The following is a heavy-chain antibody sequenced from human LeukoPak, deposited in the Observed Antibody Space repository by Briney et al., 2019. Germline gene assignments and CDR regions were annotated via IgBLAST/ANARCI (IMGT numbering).Heavy chain of an antibody. Sequence: SETLSLTCTVSGGSISSSGYYWSWIRQPPGKGLEWIGEINHSGSTNYNPSLKSRVTISVDTSKNQFSLKLSSVTAADTAVYYCARGRGYSSSWYYFDYWAREPWSPSPQ. J-gene: IGHJ4*02. CDR1: GGSISSSGYY. CDR2: INHSGST. CDR3: ARGRGYSSSWYYFDY. V-gene: IGHV4-39*07. D-gene: IGHD6-13*01.